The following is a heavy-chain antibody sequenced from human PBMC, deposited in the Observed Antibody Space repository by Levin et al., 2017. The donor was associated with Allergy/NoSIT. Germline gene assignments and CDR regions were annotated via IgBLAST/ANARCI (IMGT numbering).Heavy chain of an antibody. V-gene: IGHV4-59*01. D-gene: IGHD4-23*01. J-gene: IGHJ4*02. CDR1: GGSIRSYS. CDR3: ARLDLGGVFDY. Sequence: SQTLSLTCTVSGGSIRSYSWSWIRQPPGKGLEWIGYLFDSGTTDYNPSLTSRVTISVEKSKNQLSLKVTSVTAADTAVYYCARLDLGGVFDYWGQGSLVTVSS. CDR2: LFDSGTT.